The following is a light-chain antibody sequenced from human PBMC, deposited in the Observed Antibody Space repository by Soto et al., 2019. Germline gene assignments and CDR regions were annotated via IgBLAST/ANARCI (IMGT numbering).Light chain of an antibody. Sequence: DTVMTQSPATLSVSPGERATLSCRASQSVSSNLGWYQQKPGQAPRLLIYGASTSATGIPARFSGSGSGTEFTLTISSLQSEDFAVYYCQQYNNWPPYTFGQGTKLEIK. CDR3: QQYNNWPPYT. V-gene: IGKV3-15*01. CDR2: GAS. J-gene: IGKJ2*01. CDR1: QSVSSN.